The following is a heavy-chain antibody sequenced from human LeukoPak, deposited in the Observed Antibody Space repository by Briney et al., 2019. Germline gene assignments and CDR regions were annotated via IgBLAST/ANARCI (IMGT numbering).Heavy chain of an antibody. Sequence: GASVKVSCKASGGTFSSYAISWVRQAPGQGLEWVGGIIPIFGTANYAQKFQGRVTITADESTSTAYMELSSLRSEDTAVYYCATALPYGDYDYWGQGTLVTVSS. CDR2: IIPIFGTA. D-gene: IGHD4-17*01. CDR1: GGTFSSYA. V-gene: IGHV1-69*13. CDR3: ATALPYGDYDY. J-gene: IGHJ4*02.